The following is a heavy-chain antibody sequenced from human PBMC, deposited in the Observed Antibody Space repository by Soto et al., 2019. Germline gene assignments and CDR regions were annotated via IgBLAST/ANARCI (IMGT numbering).Heavy chain of an antibody. CDR2: ISSSSSYI. CDR1: GFTFSTYS. V-gene: IGHV3-21*01. CDR3: ARYDSSGYYWPYYYYGMDV. Sequence: GGSLRLSCAASGFTFSTYSMNWVRQAPGKGLDWVSSISSSSSYIYYADSVMGRFTISRDNAKNSLYLQMNSLRAEDTAVYYCARYDSSGYYWPYYYYGMDVWGQGTTVTVSS. J-gene: IGHJ6*02. D-gene: IGHD3-22*01.